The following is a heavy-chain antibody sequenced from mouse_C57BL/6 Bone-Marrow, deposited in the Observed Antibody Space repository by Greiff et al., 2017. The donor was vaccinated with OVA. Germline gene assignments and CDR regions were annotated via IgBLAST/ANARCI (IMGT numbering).Heavy chain of an antibody. V-gene: IGHV1-61*01. CDR2: IYPSDSET. D-gene: IGHD3-3*01. CDR3: ARQGRCFAWFAY. CDR1: GYTFTSYW. J-gene: IGHJ3*01. Sequence: QVQLQQPGAELVRPGSSVKLSCKASGYTFTSYWMDWVKQRPGQGLEWIGNIYPSDSETHYNQKFKDKATLTVDKPSSTAYMQLSSLTSEDSAVYYCARQGRCFAWFAYWGQGTLVTVSA.